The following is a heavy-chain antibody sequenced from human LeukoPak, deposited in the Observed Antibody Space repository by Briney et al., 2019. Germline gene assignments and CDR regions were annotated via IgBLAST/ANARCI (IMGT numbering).Heavy chain of an antibody. CDR2: ISSSSSYI. D-gene: IGHD2-2*03. Sequence: PGGSLRLSCAASGFTFSSYSMNWVRQAPGKGLEWVSSISSSSSYIYYADSVKGRFTISRDNAKNSLYLQMNSLRAEDTAVYYCASFGYCSSTSCPRGDYWGQGTLVTVSS. J-gene: IGHJ4*02. CDR1: GFTFSSYS. CDR3: ASFGYCSSTSCPRGDY. V-gene: IGHV3-21*01.